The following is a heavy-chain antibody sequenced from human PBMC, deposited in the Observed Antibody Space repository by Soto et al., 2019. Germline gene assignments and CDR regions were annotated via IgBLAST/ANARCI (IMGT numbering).Heavy chain of an antibody. CDR3: ASHHFEYSSSSGAGDWFDP. CDR1: GYTFTSYD. Sequence: ASVKVSCKASGYTFTSYDINWVRQATGQGLEWMGWMNPNSGNTGYAQKFQGRVTMTRNTSISTAYMELSSLRSEDTAVYYCASHHFEYSSSSGAGDWFDPWGQGTLVTVSS. CDR2: MNPNSGNT. D-gene: IGHD6-6*01. V-gene: IGHV1-8*01. J-gene: IGHJ5*02.